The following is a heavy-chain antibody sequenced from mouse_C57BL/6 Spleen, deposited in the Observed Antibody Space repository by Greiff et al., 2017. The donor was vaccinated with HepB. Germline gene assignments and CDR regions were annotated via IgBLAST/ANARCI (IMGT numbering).Heavy chain of an antibody. D-gene: IGHD1-1*01. CDR1: GFTFSDYG. CDR2: ISSGSSTI. V-gene: IGHV5-17*01. Sequence: EVKLMESGGGLVKPGGSLKLSCAASGFTFSDYGMHWVRQAPEKGLEWVAYISSGSSTIYYADTVKGRFTISRDNAKNTLFLQMTSLRSEDTAMYYCARDYYGSSSPYWGQGTLVTVSA. J-gene: IGHJ3*01. CDR3: ARDYYGSSSPY.